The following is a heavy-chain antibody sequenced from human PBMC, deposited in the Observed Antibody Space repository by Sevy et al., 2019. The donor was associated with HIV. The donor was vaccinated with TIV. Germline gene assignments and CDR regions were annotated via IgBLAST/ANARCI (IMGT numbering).Heavy chain of an antibody. D-gene: IGHD3-10*01. Sequence: GGSLRLSCAASGFTFSSYSMNWVRQAPGKGLEWVSYISSSSRTIYYADSVKGRFTISRDNAKNSLYLQMNSLRDEDTAVYYCAGGSGSGNYSFDSWGQGTLVTVSS. V-gene: IGHV3-48*02. J-gene: IGHJ4*02. CDR1: GFTFSSYS. CDR3: AGGSGSGNYSFDS. CDR2: ISSSSRTI.